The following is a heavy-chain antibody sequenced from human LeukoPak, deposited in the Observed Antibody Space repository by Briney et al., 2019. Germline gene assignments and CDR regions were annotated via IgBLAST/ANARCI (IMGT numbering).Heavy chain of an antibody. J-gene: IGHJ4*02. V-gene: IGHV4-39*01. D-gene: IGHD3-10*01. CDR1: GGSISSSSYY. Sequence: SETLSLTCTVSGGSISSSSYYWGWICQPPGKGLEWIGCIYYSGSTYYNPSLNSRVTMSVDTSKNQFSLKLSSVTAADTAVYYCARQRAFYYGSGTYQTKYFDYWGQGTLVTVST. CDR2: IYYSGST. CDR3: ARQRAFYYGSGTYQTKYFDY.